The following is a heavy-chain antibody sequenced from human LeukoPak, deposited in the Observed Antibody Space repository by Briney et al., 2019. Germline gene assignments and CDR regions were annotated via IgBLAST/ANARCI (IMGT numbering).Heavy chain of an antibody. Sequence: QTGGSLRLSCAASEFSVGSNYMTWVRQAPGKGLEWVSLIYSGGSTYYADSVKGRFTISRDNSKNTLYLQMNSLRAEDTAVYYCARDGLWFGELSHWGQGTLVTVSS. CDR1: EFSVGSNY. D-gene: IGHD3-10*01. V-gene: IGHV3-66*01. J-gene: IGHJ4*02. CDR3: ARDGLWFGELSH. CDR2: IYSGGST.